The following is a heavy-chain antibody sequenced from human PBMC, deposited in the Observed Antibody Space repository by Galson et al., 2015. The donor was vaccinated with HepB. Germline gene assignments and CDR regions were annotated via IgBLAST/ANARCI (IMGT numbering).Heavy chain of an antibody. D-gene: IGHD3-9*01. Sequence: SVKVSCKASGYTFTGYYMHWVRQAPGQGLEWMGWINPNSGGTNYAQKFQGWVTMTRDTSISTAYMELSRLRSDDTAVYYCARDGIPPPDILTGYHPFGFDPWGQGTLVAVSS. CDR3: ARDGIPPPDILTGYHPFGFDP. CDR2: INPNSGGT. CDR1: GYTFTGYY. V-gene: IGHV1-2*04. J-gene: IGHJ5*02.